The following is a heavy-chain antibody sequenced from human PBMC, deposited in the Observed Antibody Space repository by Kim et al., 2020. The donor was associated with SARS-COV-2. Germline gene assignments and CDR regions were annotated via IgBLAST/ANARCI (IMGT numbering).Heavy chain of an antibody. D-gene: IGHD6-13*01. J-gene: IGHJ4*02. Sequence: DSVKGRFTISRDNAKNTRYLQMNSLRAEDTAVYYCAKRPMYSSSWYYFDYWGQGTLVTVSS. CDR3: AKRPMYSSSWYYFDY. V-gene: IGHV3-23*01.